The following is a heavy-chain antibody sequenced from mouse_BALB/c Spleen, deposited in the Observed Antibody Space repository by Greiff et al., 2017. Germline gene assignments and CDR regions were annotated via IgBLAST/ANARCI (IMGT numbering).Heavy chain of an antibody. CDR2: ILPGSGST. CDR3: ARWGTYYSWYFDV. J-gene: IGHJ1*01. D-gene: IGHD2-12*01. Sequence: VQRVESGAELMKPGASVKISCKATGYTFSSYWIEWVKQRPGHGLEWIGEILPGSGSTNYNEKFKGKATFTADTSSNTAYMQLSSLTSEDSAVYYCARWGTYYSWYFDVWGAGTTVTVSS. CDR1: GYTFSSYW. V-gene: IGHV1-9*01.